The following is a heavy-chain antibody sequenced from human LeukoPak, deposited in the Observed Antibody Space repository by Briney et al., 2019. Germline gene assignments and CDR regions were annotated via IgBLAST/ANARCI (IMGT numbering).Heavy chain of an antibody. D-gene: IGHD3-10*01. CDR1: GFTFSSYW. J-gene: IGHJ4*02. V-gene: IGHV3-23*01. Sequence: PGGSLRLSCAASGFTFSSYWMSWVRQAPGKGLEWVSAISGSGGSTYYADSVKGRFTISRDNSKNTLYLQMNSLRAEDTAVYYCAKDYFYYYGSGSPPPCFDYWGQGTLVTVSS. CDR2: ISGSGGST. CDR3: AKDYFYYYGSGSPPPCFDY.